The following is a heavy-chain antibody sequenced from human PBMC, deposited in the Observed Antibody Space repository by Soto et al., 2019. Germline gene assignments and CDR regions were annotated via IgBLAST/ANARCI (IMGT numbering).Heavy chain of an antibody. V-gene: IGHV1-46*01. Sequence: ASVKVSCKASGYTFTSYHMHWVRQAPGQGLEWMGIISPSSGSTRDAQKFQGRVTMTRDTSTSTVYMELSSLRSEDTAVYYCARDNGAHSFWFDPWGQGTLVTVSS. CDR3: ARDNGAHSFWFDP. CDR1: GYTFTSYH. D-gene: IGHD2-8*01. J-gene: IGHJ5*02. CDR2: ISPSSGST.